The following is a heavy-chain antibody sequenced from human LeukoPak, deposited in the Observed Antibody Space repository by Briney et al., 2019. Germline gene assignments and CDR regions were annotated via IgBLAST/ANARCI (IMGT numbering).Heavy chain of an antibody. CDR3: AKFIRDYDFWSGSYRAQWFDP. CDR2: ISGVVAET. Sequence: PSETLSLTCTVSGGSISSGDYYWSWIRQPPGKGLEWVSTISGVVAETSYADSVTGRFTISRDNSKDTLYLQMSSLRAEDRAVYYCAKFIRDYDFWSGSYRAQWFDPWGQGTLVTVSS. CDR1: GGSISSGDY. V-gene: IGHV3-23*01. D-gene: IGHD3-3*01. J-gene: IGHJ5*02.